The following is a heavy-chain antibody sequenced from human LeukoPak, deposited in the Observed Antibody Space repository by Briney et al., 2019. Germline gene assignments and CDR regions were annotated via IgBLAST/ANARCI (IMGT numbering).Heavy chain of an antibody. V-gene: IGHV1-2*02. D-gene: IGHD2-21*02. CDR1: GYTFTGYY. Sequence: ASVKVSCKASGYTFTGYYMHWVRQAPGQGLEWMGWINPNSGGTNYAQKFQGRVTMTRDTSISTAYMELSRLRSDDTSVYYCARLPDCGGDCYQNWFDPWGQGTLVTVSS. J-gene: IGHJ5*02. CDR3: ARLPDCGGDCYQNWFDP. CDR2: INPNSGGT.